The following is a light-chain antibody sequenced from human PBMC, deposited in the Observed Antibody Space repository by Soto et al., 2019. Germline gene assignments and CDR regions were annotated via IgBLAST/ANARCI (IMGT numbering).Light chain of an antibody. CDR2: AAS. J-gene: IGKJ4*01. V-gene: IGKV1-39*01. CDR3: QQTHTTFT. CDR1: QSISTY. Sequence: DIQMTQSPSSLSASVGDRVTITCRASQSISTYLNWYQQKPGKVPKLLIYAASSLQSGVPSRFSGSGSGTDCTLTISSLQPEDFATYYCQQTHTTFTFGGGNPVEIK.